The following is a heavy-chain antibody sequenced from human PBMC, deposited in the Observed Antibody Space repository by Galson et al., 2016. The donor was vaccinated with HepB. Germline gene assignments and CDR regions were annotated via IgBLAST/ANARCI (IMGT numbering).Heavy chain of an antibody. CDR2: IYPSGTT. J-gene: IGHJ6*02. V-gene: IGHV3-66*01. CDR3: ARDDWQLGPWYYSMDV. D-gene: IGHD3-9*01. CDR1: GFSVSSSY. Sequence: SLRLSCAASGFSVSSSYMSWVRQAPGKGLEWVSVIYPSGTTYLADSVKGSFTISRDNSNNMVHLQMNSLIVEDTAVYFCARDDWQLGPWYYSMDVWGQGTTVTVSS.